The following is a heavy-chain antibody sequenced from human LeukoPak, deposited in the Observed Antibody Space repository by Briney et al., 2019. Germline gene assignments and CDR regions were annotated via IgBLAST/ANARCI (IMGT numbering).Heavy chain of an antibody. CDR3: ARGAYCTSTSCPEGFDY. CDR1: GYTFTGYY. J-gene: IGHJ4*02. D-gene: IGHD2-2*01. CDR2: INPNSGGT. Sequence: ASVKVSCKASGYTFTGYYMHWVRQAPGQGLEWMGRINPNSGGTNYAQKFQGRVTVTRDTSNSTAYMELSRLRSDDTAVYYCARGAYCTSTSCPEGFDYWGQGTLVTVSS. V-gene: IGHV1-2*06.